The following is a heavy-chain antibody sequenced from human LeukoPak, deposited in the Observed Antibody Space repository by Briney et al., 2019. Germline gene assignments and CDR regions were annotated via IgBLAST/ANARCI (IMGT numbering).Heavy chain of an antibody. Sequence: PGVSLRLSCAASGFTFSDYYMSWIRQAPGKGLEWVSYMSSSSSYTNYADSVKGRFTISRDNAKNSLYLQMNSLRAEDTAVYYCARAAIPYGDYLRYYRMDVWGQGTTVTVPS. CDR2: MSSSSSYT. D-gene: IGHD4-17*01. CDR3: ARAAIPYGDYLRYYRMDV. J-gene: IGHJ6*02. V-gene: IGHV3-11*05. CDR1: GFTFSDYY.